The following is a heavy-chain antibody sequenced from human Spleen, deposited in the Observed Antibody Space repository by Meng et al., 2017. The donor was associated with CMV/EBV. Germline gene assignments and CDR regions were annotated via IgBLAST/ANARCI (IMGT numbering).Heavy chain of an antibody. Sequence: HVPLQGSGPGVVKPSQTLSLTCTVSGGSINSGNYYWSWIRQPAGKGLEWIGRIYTTGNTNYNPSLERRVSISIDTSQKEFSLELSSVTAADTAVYYCAREGWGLSVHDWGIFDFWGQGALVTVSS. V-gene: IGHV4-61*02. D-gene: IGHD2-21*02. J-gene: IGHJ4*02. CDR3: AREGWGLSVHDWGIFDF. CDR1: GGSINSGNYY. CDR2: IYTTGNT.